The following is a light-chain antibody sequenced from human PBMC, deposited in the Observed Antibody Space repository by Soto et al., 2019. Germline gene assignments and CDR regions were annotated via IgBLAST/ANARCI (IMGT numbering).Light chain of an antibody. CDR2: AAS. V-gene: IGKV1-27*01. J-gene: IGKJ3*01. Sequence: DIQMTQSPTSLSASVGDRVTITCRASQGIRNFVAWYQQKPGKAPKILIYAASTLQSGVPSRFGGSGSGTAFTLTINSLQVEDVATYSCQKYSSVPVFGPGTKVEIK. CDR3: QKYSSVPV. CDR1: QGIRNF.